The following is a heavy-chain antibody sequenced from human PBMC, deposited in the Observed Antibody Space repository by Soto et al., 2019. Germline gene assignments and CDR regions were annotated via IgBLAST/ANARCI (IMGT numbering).Heavy chain of an antibody. CDR3: VRTAREGAVAPHWFDR. V-gene: IGHV4-30-4*01. CDR2: VYYTGST. D-gene: IGHD2-21*02. CDR1: GASIRSTDYY. Sequence: SETLSLTCTVSGASIRSTDYYWSWIRQAPGKGLEWIGYVYYTGSTYCNPSLMSRLTISVDTSKNQFSLKLTSVTAAETAVYYCVRTAREGAVAPHWFDRWGQGTQVTVSS. J-gene: IGHJ5*02.